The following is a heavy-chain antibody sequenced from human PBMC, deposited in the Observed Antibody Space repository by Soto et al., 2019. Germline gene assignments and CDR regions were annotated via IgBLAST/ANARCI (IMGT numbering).Heavy chain of an antibody. CDR2: IYYSGST. J-gene: IGHJ4*02. CDR1: GGSISSGDYY. Sequence: SETLSLTCTVSGGSISSGDYYWSWIRQPPGKGLEWIGYIYYSGSTYYNPSLKSRVTISVDTSKNQFSLRLSSVTAADTAVYYCARAELQLCDYWGQGTLVTVSS. V-gene: IGHV4-30-4*01. D-gene: IGHD5-18*01. CDR3: ARAELQLCDY.